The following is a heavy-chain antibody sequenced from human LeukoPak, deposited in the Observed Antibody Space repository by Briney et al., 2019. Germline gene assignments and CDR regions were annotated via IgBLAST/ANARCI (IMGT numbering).Heavy chain of an antibody. V-gene: IGHV1-18*01. CDR1: GYTFTSHG. CDR3: ARDGYSSSWYPYYFDY. J-gene: IGHJ4*02. D-gene: IGHD6-13*01. CDR2: ISAYNGNT. Sequence: ASVKVSCKASGYTFTSHGISWVRQAPGQGLEWMGWISAYNGNTNYAQKLQGRVTMTTDTSTSTTYMELRSLRSDDTAVYYCARDGYSSSWYPYYFDYWGQGTLVTVSS.